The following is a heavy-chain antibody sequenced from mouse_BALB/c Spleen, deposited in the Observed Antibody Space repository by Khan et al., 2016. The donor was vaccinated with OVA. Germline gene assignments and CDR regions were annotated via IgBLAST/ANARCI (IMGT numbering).Heavy chain of an antibody. Sequence: QVRLQQSGAELAKPGASVKMSYKASGYTFTSYWMHWVKQRPGQGLEWIGYINPSTGYTSYNQRFKDKATLTAAKSSSTAYMQLSSLTSEESAVDNAAYYGNSTAWLKYWGQGTLVTVSS. J-gene: IGHJ3*01. CDR3: AYYGNSTAWLKY. CDR1: GYTFTSYW. V-gene: IGHV1-7*01. CDR2: INPSTGYT. D-gene: IGHD1-2*01.